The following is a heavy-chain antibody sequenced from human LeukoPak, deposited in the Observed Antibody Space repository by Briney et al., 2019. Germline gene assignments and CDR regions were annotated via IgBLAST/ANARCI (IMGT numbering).Heavy chain of an antibody. J-gene: IGHJ4*02. D-gene: IGHD4-23*01. V-gene: IGHV4-39*01. Sequence: SETLSLTCTVSGDSISSSSYYWGWIRQPPGKGLEWSGFIYYTGSTYQNPSLKSRVTISIDTSKSQFSLRLTSVTAADTAVYYCARRDYGGDGGYFDYWGQGILVTVSS. CDR3: ARRDYGGDGGYFDY. CDR1: GDSISSSSYY. CDR2: IYYTGST.